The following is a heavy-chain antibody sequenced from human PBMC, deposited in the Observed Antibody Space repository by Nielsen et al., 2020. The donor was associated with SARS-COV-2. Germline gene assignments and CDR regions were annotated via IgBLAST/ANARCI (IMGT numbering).Heavy chain of an antibody. CDR3: ARVSYSYGSVFDY. V-gene: IGHV4-31*03. Sequence: SETLSLTCTVSGGSISSGGYYWSWIRQHPGKGLEWIGYIYYSGSTYYNPSLKSRVTISVDTSKNQFSLKLSSVTAADTAVYYCARVSYSYGSVFDYRGQGTLVTVSS. J-gene: IGHJ4*02. D-gene: IGHD5-18*01. CDR2: IYYSGST. CDR1: GGSISSGGYY.